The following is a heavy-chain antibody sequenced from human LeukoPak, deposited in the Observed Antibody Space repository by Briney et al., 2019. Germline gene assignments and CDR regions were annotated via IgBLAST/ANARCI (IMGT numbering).Heavy chain of an antibody. CDR1: GFTFSSYS. Sequence: GGSLRLSCAASGFTFSSYSMNWVRQAPGKGLEWVSGIDGSGGSIDYADSVTGRFTISSDSSKNTLYLQMNSLRPEDTAVYYCAKDVVSGWYHDYWGQGTLVTVSS. J-gene: IGHJ4*02. CDR3: AKDVVSGWYHDY. D-gene: IGHD6-19*01. V-gene: IGHV3-23*01. CDR2: IDGSGGSI.